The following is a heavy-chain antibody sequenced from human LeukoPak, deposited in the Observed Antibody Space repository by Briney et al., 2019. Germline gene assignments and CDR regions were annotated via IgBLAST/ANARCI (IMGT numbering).Heavy chain of an antibody. D-gene: IGHD3-10*01. CDR2: ISGSDGST. J-gene: IGHJ4*02. V-gene: IGHV3-23*01. CDR1: GFTFSSYA. CDR3: AKDKMVRGNFDY. Sequence: PGGSLRLSCAASGFTFSSYAMSWVRQAPGKGLEWVSAISGSDGSTYYADSVKGRFTISRDNSKNTLYLQMNSLRAEDTAVYYCAKDKMVRGNFDYWGQGTLVTVSS.